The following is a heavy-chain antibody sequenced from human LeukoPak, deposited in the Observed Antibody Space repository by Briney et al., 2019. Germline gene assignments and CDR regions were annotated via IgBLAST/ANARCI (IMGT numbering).Heavy chain of an antibody. CDR3: AREGYSSSWMQYYFDY. V-gene: IGHV4-34*01. CDR2: INHSGST. D-gene: IGHD6-13*01. J-gene: IGHJ4*02. Sequence: PSETLSLTCAVYGGSFSGYYWSWIRQPPGKGLEWIGEINHSGSTNYNPSLKSRVTISVDTSKNQFSLKLSSVTAADTAVYYCAREGYSSSWMQYYFDYWGQGTLVTVSS. CDR1: GGSFSGYY.